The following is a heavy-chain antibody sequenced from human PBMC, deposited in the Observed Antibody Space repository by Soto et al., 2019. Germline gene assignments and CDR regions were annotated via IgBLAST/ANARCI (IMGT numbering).Heavy chain of an antibody. V-gene: IGHV1-69*02. CDR1: GGTFSSYT. CDR3: ARVVSSGYYDDY. Sequence: ASVKVSCKASGGTFSSYTISWVRQAPGQGLEWMGRIIPILGIANYAQKFQGRVTITADKSTSTAYMELSSLRSEDTAVYYCARVVSSGYYDDYWGQGTLVTVSS. J-gene: IGHJ4*02. CDR2: IIPILGIA. D-gene: IGHD3-3*01.